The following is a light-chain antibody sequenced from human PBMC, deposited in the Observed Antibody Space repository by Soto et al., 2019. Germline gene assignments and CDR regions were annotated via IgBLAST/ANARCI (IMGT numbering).Light chain of an antibody. J-gene: IGKJ4*01. CDR3: QQFSSYPLT. Sequence: IMLTPSPATLSLSQGAIATLSCRASQSVSSYLAWYQQKPGQAPRLLIYGASNRATGIPDRFSGSGSGTDFTLTISRLEPEDFAVYYCQQFSSYPLTFGGGTKVDIK. CDR1: QSVSSY. CDR2: GAS. V-gene: IGKV3-11*01.